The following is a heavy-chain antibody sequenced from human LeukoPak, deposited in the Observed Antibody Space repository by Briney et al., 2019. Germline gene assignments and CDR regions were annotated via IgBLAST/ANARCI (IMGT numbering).Heavy chain of an antibody. V-gene: IGHV3-43D*03. J-gene: IGHJ4*02. Sequence: GGSLRLSCAASGFTFDDYAMHWVRQAPGKGLEWVSLIIWDGGSTYYADSVKGRFTISRDNSKNSLYLQMNSLRAEDTALYYCAKDMAAYYYASGNIDYWGQGTLVTVSS. D-gene: IGHD3-10*01. CDR2: IIWDGGST. CDR3: AKDMAAYYYASGNIDY. CDR1: GFTFDDYA.